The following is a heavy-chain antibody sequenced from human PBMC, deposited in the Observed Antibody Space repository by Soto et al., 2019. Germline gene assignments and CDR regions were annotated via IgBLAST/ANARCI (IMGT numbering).Heavy chain of an antibody. V-gene: IGHV3-15*01. J-gene: IGHJ3*02. D-gene: IGHD2-15*01. CDR1: GFTFSNAW. CDR3: TTGPDCSGGSCYSHAFDI. CDR2: IKSKTDGGTT. Sequence: GGSLRFSCAASGFTFSNAWMSWVRQAPGKGLEWVGRIKSKTDGGTTDYAAPVKGRFTISRDDSKNTLYLQMNSLKTEDTAVYYCTTGPDCSGGSCYSHAFDIWGRGTMVTVSS.